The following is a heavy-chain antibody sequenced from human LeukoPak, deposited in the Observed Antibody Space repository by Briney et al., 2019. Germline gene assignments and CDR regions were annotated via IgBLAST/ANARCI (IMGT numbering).Heavy chain of an antibody. CDR3: ARMRSGSYYKYYFDY. CDR1: GFSLSTSGMC. CDR2: IDWDDDK. Sequence: ESGPALVKPTQTLTLTCTFSGFSLSTSGMCVTWIRQPPGKALEWLARIDWDDDKYYSTSLKTRLTISKDTSKNQVVLTMTNMDHVDTATYYCARMRSGSYYKYYFDYWGQGTLVTASS. J-gene: IGHJ4*02. V-gene: IGHV2-70*11. D-gene: IGHD1-26*01.